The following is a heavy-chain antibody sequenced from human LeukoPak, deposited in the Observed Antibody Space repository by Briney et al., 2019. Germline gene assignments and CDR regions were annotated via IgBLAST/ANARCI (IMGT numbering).Heavy chain of an antibody. CDR1: GYTFTGYY. V-gene: IGHV1-2*04. J-gene: IGHJ4*02. D-gene: IGHD6-19*01. CDR2: INTNSGGT. Sequence: ASVKVSCKASGYTFTGYYMHWVRQAPGQGLEWMGWINTNSGGTKYAQKLQGWVTMTRDTYISTAYMELSRLRSDDTAVYYCARDSGYSSGYGYWGQGTLVTVSS. CDR3: ARDSGYSSGYGY.